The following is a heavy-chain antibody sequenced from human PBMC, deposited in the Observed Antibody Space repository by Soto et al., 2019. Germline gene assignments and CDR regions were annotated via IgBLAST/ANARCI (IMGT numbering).Heavy chain of an antibody. J-gene: IGHJ4*02. CDR3: ATVTFSYCGGDCFVY. Sequence: ASVKVSCKVSGYTLTELSMHWVRQAPGKGLEWMGGFDPEDGETIYAQKFQGRVTMTEDTSTDTAYMELSSLRSEDTAVYYCATVTFSYCGGDCFVYWGQGTLVTVSS. CDR2: FDPEDGET. V-gene: IGHV1-24*01. CDR1: GYTLTELS. D-gene: IGHD2-21*01.